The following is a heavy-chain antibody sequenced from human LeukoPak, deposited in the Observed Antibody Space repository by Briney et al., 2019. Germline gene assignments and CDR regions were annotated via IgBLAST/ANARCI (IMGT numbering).Heavy chain of an antibody. Sequence: PGGSLRLSCAASGFTFSSYWMTWVRQAPGKGLEWVANIKQGGGEKYYVDFVKGRFTISRDNAKNSLHLQMNSLRAEDTAVYYCTRDNPFGGHWGQGTLVTVSS. CDR1: GFTFSSYW. V-gene: IGHV3-7*03. CDR2: IKQGGGEK. J-gene: IGHJ4*02. CDR3: TRDNPFGGH. D-gene: IGHD2-15*01.